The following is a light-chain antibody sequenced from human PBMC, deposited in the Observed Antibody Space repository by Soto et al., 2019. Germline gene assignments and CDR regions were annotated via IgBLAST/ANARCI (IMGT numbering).Light chain of an antibody. CDR2: DVS. J-gene: IGLJ1*01. CDR1: SSDGGGYKY. V-gene: IGLV2-14*01. Sequence: QSALTQPASVSGSPGQSITISGTGTSSDGGGYKYGSWYQQHPGKAPKLMIYDVSNRPSGVSNRFSGSKSGNTASLTISGLQAEDEADYYCSSYPSSSTYVFGPGTQFTV. CDR3: SSYPSSSTYV.